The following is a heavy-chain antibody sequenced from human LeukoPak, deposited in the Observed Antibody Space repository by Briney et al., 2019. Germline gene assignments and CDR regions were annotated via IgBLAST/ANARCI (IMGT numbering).Heavy chain of an antibody. Sequence: GGSLRLSCAASRLTFSSYAISWVRQVPGKGLEWVSVISGTGGTTYYSDSVKGRFTISRDNSKNTLYLQMSSLRAEDTAFYYCAKGGVLLSGGMQLLRYFDYWGQGALVTVSS. D-gene: IGHD3-10*01. CDR1: RLTFSSYA. V-gene: IGHV3-23*01. CDR2: ISGTGGTT. CDR3: AKGGVLLSGGMQLLRYFDY. J-gene: IGHJ4*02.